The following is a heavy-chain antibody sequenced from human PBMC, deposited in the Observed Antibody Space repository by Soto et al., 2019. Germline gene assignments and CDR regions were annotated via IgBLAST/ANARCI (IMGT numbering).Heavy chain of an antibody. Sequence: PGGSLRLSCAASGFTFSDYYTSWIRQAPGKGLEWVSYISSSSSYTNYADSVKGRFTISRDNAKNSLYLQMNSLRAEDTAVYYCARDHHRYSGYDYVDYWGQGTLVTVSS. D-gene: IGHD5-12*01. CDR3: ARDHHRYSGYDYVDY. CDR2: ISSSSSYT. J-gene: IGHJ4*02. CDR1: GFTFSDYY. V-gene: IGHV3-11*05.